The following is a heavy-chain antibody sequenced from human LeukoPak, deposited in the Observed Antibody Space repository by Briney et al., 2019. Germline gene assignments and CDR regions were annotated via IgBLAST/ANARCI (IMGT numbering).Heavy chain of an antibody. J-gene: IGHJ4*02. CDR2: IYYSGST. V-gene: IGHV4-39*01. D-gene: IGHD1-26*01. CDR3: ARQIVGATPANFDY. CDR1: GGSISSSSYY. Sequence: SETLSLTCTVSGGSISSSSYYWGWIRQPPGKGLEWIGSIYYSGSTCYNPSLKSRVTISVDTSKNQFSLKLSSVTAADTAVYYCARQIVGATPANFDYWGQGTLVTVSS.